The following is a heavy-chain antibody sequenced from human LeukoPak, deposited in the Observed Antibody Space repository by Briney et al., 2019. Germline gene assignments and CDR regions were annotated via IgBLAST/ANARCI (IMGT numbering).Heavy chain of an antibody. Sequence: GASVKVSCKASGYTFTGYYMHWVRQAPGQGLEWMGWINPNSGGTTYAQKFQGRVTMTRDTSISTAYMELSRLRSDDTAVYYCARAPYSSSWYDVFGGPDYYYYYMDVWGKGTTVTVSS. CDR3: ARAPYSSSWYDVFGGPDYYYYYMDV. D-gene: IGHD6-13*01. V-gene: IGHV1-2*02. J-gene: IGHJ6*03. CDR2: INPNSGGT. CDR1: GYTFTGYY.